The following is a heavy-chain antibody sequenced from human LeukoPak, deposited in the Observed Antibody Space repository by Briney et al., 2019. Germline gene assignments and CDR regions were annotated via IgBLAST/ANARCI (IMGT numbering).Heavy chain of an antibody. J-gene: IGHJ5*02. CDR1: GFTFSSYW. D-gene: IGHD3-16*01. Sequence: GGSLRLSCAASGFTFSSYWMHWVRQAPGNGLVWVSRISSDGSDSIYADSVKGRFTISRDNAKNTLYLLMNSLRAEDTAVYYCARDFTSGRFDPWGQGTLVTVSS. V-gene: IGHV3-74*01. CDR3: ARDFTSGRFDP. CDR2: ISSDGSDS.